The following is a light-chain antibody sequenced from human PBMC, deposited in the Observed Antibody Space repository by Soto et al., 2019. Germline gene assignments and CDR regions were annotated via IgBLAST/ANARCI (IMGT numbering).Light chain of an antibody. J-gene: IGLJ1*01. Sequence: QSVLTQPASVSGSPGQSITISCTGTSSDVGSYNLVSWYQQHPGKAPKLMIYEGSKRPSGVSNRFSGSKSGNTASLTISGLQAEDEADYYCCSYAGSSSNYVFGTGTKGT. V-gene: IGLV2-23*01. CDR3: CSYAGSSSNYV. CDR2: EGS. CDR1: SSDVGSYNL.